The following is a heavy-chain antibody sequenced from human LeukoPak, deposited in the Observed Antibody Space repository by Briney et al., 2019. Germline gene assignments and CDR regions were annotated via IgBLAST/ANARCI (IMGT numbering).Heavy chain of an antibody. J-gene: IGHJ4*02. CDR3: AKEQYQLLYPNYFDY. CDR2: ISGSGGST. CDR1: GFTFSSYA. Sequence: GGSLRLSCAASGFTFSSYAMSWVRQAPGKGLEWVSAISGSGGSTYYADSVKGRFTISRDNSKNTLYLQMNSLRAGDTAVYYCAKEQYQLLYPNYFDYWGQGTLVTVSS. D-gene: IGHD2-2*02. V-gene: IGHV3-23*01.